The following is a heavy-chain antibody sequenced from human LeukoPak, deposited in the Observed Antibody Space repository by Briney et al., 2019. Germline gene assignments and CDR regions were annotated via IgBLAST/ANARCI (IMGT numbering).Heavy chain of an antibody. CDR1: GFTFSSYA. CDR3: ARGSSSSGYYGLIDY. CDR2: ISYDGSNK. D-gene: IGHD3-22*01. Sequence: GGSLRLSCAASGFTFSSYAMHWVRQAPGKGLEWVAVISYDGSNKYYADSVKGRFTISRDNSKNTLYLQMNSLRAEDTAVYYCARGSSSSGYYGLIDYWGQGTLVTVSS. J-gene: IGHJ4*02. V-gene: IGHV3-30*01.